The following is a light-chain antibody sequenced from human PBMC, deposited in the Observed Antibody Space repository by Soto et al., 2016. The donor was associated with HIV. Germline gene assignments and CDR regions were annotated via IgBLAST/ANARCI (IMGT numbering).Light chain of an antibody. V-gene: IGLV3-19*01. CDR1: SLRRDF. CDR3: NSRDSSGNHVV. J-gene: IGLJ2*01. CDR2: GKN. Sequence: SSELTQDPAVSVALGQTVRITCQGDSLRRDFAAWYQQKSGQAPMLVIFGKNNRPSGIPDRFSGSSSGNTSSLTITEAQAEDEADYYCNSRDSSGNHVVFGGGTKLTVL.